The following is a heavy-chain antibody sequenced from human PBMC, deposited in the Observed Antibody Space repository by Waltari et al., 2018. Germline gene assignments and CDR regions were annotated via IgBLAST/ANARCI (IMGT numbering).Heavy chain of an antibody. CDR2: ISGSGGST. D-gene: IGHD4-17*01. J-gene: IGHJ5*02. CDR1: GFTFSSYA. Sequence: EVQLLESGGGLVQPGGSLRLSCAASGFTFSSYAMSWVRQAPGKGLEWVSAISGSGGSTYYADSVKGRFTISIDNSKNTLYLQMNSLRAEDTAVYYCAKDDYGDYDAGWFDPWGQGTLVTVSS. V-gene: IGHV3-23*01. CDR3: AKDDYGDYDAGWFDP.